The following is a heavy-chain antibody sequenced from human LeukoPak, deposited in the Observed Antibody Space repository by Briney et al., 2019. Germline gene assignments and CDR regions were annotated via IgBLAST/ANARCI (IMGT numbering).Heavy chain of an antibody. CDR1: SGSISSSSYY. J-gene: IGHJ4*02. Sequence: PSETLSLTCTVSSGSISSSSYYWGWIRQPPGKGLEWIGSIYYSGSTYYNPSLKSRVTISVDTSKDQFSLKLSSVTAADTAVYYCARHFLLPYYFDYWGQGTLVTVSS. V-gene: IGHV4-39*01. D-gene: IGHD2/OR15-2a*01. CDR3: ARHFLLPYYFDY. CDR2: IYYSGST.